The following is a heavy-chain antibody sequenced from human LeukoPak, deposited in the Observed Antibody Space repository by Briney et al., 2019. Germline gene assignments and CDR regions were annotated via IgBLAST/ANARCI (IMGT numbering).Heavy chain of an antibody. Sequence: GGSLRLSCAASGFTVISNYTSWVRQAPGKGLEWVSLIYSDGSTYYADSVKGRFTISRDTSKNTLYLQMNNLRAEDTAVYYCARDLTSYDYVWDYWGQGTLVTVSS. J-gene: IGHJ4*02. CDR1: GFTVISNY. CDR3: ARDLTSYDYVWDY. V-gene: IGHV3-66*01. CDR2: IYSDGST. D-gene: IGHD3-16*01.